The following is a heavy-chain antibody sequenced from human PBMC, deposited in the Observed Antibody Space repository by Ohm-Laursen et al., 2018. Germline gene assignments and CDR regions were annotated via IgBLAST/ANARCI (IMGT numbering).Heavy chain of an antibody. V-gene: IGHV1-18*01. CDR3: ARGRRIQLWLLSAFDI. CDR1: GYTFTSYG. Sequence: ASVKVSCKASGYTFTSYGISWVRPAPGQGLEWMGWISAYNGNTNYAQKLQGRVTMTTDTSTSTAYMELRSLRSDDTAVYYCARGRRIQLWLLSAFDIWGQGTMVTVSS. D-gene: IGHD5-18*01. J-gene: IGHJ3*02. CDR2: ISAYNGNT.